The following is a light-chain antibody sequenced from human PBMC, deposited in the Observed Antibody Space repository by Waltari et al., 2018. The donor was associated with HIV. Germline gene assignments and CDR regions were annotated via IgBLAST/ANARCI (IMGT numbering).Light chain of an antibody. V-gene: IGLV3-19*01. CDR1: SVRTYY. J-gene: IGLJ3*02. CDR2: GTN. CDR3: NSRDDICHWF. Sequence: SSELTQDPAVSVALGQTVRITCQGDSVRTYYASWYQQKPGQAPVLVFYGTNNRPSGIPDRFSGSTSGDTASLTITGAQAEDEADYYCNSRDDICHWFFGAGTKVTVL.